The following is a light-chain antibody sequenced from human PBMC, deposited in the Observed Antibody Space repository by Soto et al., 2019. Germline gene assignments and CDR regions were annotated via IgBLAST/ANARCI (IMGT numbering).Light chain of an antibody. Sequence: EIVLTQSPGTLSLSPGERATLSCRASQSVSSSFLAWYQQRPGQAPRLRIYAASNTAPGIPDRFSGSGSGTAFTLTISRLEPEDFAVYYCQEYGMSRTFGPGTKVESK. CDR2: AAS. CDR3: QEYGMSRT. V-gene: IGKV3-20*01. J-gene: IGKJ1*01. CDR1: QSVSSSF.